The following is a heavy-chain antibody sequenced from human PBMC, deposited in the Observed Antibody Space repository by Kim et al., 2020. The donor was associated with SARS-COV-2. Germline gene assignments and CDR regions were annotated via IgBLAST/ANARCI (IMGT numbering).Heavy chain of an antibody. CDR2: GAK. V-gene: IGHV3-49*02. J-gene: IGHJ4*02. CDR3: TAAYRGRHS. D-gene: IGHD2-21*01. Sequence: GAKESAESVKGRFTISRDESKAIAYLQVNSLKTEDTAVYYCTAAYRGRHSWGQGTLVTVSS.